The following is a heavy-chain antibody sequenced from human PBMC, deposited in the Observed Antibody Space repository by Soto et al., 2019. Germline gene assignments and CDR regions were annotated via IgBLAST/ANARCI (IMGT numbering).Heavy chain of an antibody. CDR3: ARGHYYDSSGYYQDYFDY. CDR2: IWYDGSNK. V-gene: IGHV3-33*08. Sequence: GGSLRLSCAASGFTISSYGMHWVRQAPGKGLEWVAVIWYDGSNKYYADSVKGRFTISRDNSKNTLYLQMNSLRAEDTAVYYCARGHYYDSSGYYQDYFDYWGQGTLVTVSS. CDR1: GFTISSYG. D-gene: IGHD3-22*01. J-gene: IGHJ4*02.